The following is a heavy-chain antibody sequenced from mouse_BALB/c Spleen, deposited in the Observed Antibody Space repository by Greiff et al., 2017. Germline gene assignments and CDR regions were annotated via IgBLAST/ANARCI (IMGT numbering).Heavy chain of an antibody. V-gene: IGHV5-4*02. CDR3: ARGLYSYFDY. D-gene: IGHD2-1*01. J-gene: IGHJ2*01. CDR2: ISDGGSYT. CDR1: GFTFSDYY. Sequence: EVKLVESGGGLVKPGGSLKLSCAVSGFTFSDYYMYWVRQTPEKRLEWVATISDGGSYTYYPDSVKGRFTISRDNAKNNLYLQMSSLKSEDTAMYYRARGLYSYFDYWGQGTTLTVSS.